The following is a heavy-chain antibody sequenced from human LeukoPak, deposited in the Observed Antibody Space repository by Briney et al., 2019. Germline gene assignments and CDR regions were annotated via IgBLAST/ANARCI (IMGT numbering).Heavy chain of an antibody. CDR2: IYSGGST. CDR1: GFTVSSNY. CDR3: ARGGGGYGFYFDY. J-gene: IGHJ4*02. Sequence: PGGSLRLSCAASGFTVSSNYMSWVRQAPGKGLEWVSVIYSGGSTYYADSVEGRFTISRDNSKNTLYLQMNSLRAEDTAVYYCARGGGGYGFYFDYWGQGTLVTVSS. D-gene: IGHD5-12*01. V-gene: IGHV3-53*01.